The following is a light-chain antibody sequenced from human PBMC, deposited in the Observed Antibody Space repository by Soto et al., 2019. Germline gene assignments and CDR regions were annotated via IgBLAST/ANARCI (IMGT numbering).Light chain of an antibody. CDR3: QQRGTWPL. J-gene: IGKJ4*01. V-gene: IGKV3-11*01. CDR1: QSVGSY. Sequence: EMVLTQSPATLSLSPGERATLSCRASQSVGSYLAWYQQKPGQAPRLLIFDASNRATGIPARFSGSGSGTDFTLTISSLEPEDVAVYYCQQRGTWPLFGGGTKVEIK. CDR2: DAS.